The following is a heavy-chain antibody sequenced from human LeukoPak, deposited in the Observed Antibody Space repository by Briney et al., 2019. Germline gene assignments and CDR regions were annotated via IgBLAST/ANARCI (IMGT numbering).Heavy chain of an antibody. CDR1: GGXISSVSYW. CDR3: ARLNVVDYYDSSGYPQPFDD. J-gene: IGHJ4*02. V-gene: IGHV4-61*01. CDR2: LYYSGST. Sequence: PSETLSLTCTVSGGXISSVSYWWSWIRQHPEKGLEWIGYLYYSGSTNYNSSLKSRVTISVDTPKNQFSLKLSSVTAADTAVYYCARLNVVDYYDSSGYPQPFDDWGQGTLVTVSA. D-gene: IGHD3-22*01.